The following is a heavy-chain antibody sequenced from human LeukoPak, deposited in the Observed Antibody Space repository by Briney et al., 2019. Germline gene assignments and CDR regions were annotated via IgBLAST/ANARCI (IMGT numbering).Heavy chain of an antibody. D-gene: IGHD6-6*01. CDR1: GGSISTYY. CDR2: IYHGGST. J-gene: IGHJ1*01. CDR3: ARGGAARLHFQN. V-gene: IGHV4-59*01. Sequence: SETLSLTCTVSGGSISTYYWNWIRQPPGKGLEWTGYIYHGGSTNYNPSLQSRVTISVDTSKNQFSLNLNSVTAADTAVYYCARGGAARLHFQNWGQGTLVTVSS.